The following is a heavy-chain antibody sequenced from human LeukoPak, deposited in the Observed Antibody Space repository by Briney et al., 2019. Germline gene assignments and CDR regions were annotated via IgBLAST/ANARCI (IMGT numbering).Heavy chain of an antibody. Sequence: ASVKVSCKASGYTFTSYDINWVRQATGQGLEWMGWMNPNSGNTGYAQKFQGSVTMTRNTSISTAYMELSSLRSEDTAVYYCARASGYYDSSGYVSEYFQHWGQGTLVTVSS. J-gene: IGHJ1*01. CDR2: MNPNSGNT. D-gene: IGHD3-22*01. CDR1: GYTFTSYD. CDR3: ARASGYYDSSGYVSEYFQH. V-gene: IGHV1-8*01.